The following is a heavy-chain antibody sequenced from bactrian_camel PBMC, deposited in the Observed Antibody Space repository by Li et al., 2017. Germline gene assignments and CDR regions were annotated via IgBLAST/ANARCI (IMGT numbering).Heavy chain of an antibody. CDR2: IDSNGGST. D-gene: IGHD1*01. CDR1: GFTFSSYE. J-gene: IGHJ4*01. V-gene: IGHV3S40*01. Sequence: QLVESGGGSVQAGGSLILSCAASGFTFSSYEMSWVRQAPGKGLEWVSGIDSNGGSTYYADSVKGRFTISRDNAKNALYLQLNSLKTEDTAMYFCARGDWRYGIGGNRVPPRAGEGTQVTVS.